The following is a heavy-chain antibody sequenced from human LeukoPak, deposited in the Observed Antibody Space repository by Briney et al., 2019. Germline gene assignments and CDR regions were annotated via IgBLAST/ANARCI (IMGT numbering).Heavy chain of an antibody. J-gene: IGHJ5*02. CDR2: INIDERIT. Sequence: GGSLRLSCAASGFSFSTQRMHWVRQAPGKGLVWVSYINIDERITGYADSVKGRFTISRDNAKNTLYLQMNSLRAEDTALYYCVKASSSSPQYNWFDAWGQGTLVTVSS. D-gene: IGHD6-6*01. V-gene: IGHV3-74*01. CDR3: VKASSSSPQYNWFDA. CDR1: GFSFSTQR.